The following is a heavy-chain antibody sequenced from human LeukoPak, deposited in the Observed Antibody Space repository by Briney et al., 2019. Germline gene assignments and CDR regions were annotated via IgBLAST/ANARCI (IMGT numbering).Heavy chain of an antibody. J-gene: IGHJ4*02. CDR3: ASFPTGRSSFY. CDR2: MSDSGRT. V-gene: IGHV4-39*01. D-gene: IGHD6-13*01. Sequence: PSETLSLTCTVSGDPITSRSYYWGWIRQPPGKGLEWIGSMSDSGRTYYNTSLKSRVTISVDTSKNQFSLKLSSVTAADTAVYSCASFPTGRSSFYWGQGTLVTVSS. CDR1: GDPITSRSYY.